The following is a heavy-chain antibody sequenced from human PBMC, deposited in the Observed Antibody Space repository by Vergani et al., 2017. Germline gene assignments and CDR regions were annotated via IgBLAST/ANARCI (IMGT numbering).Heavy chain of an antibody. CDR1: GGTFSSYA. J-gene: IGHJ5*02. V-gene: IGHV1-69*01. Sequence: QVQLVQSGAEVKKPGSSVTVSCKASGGTFSSYAISWVRQAPGQGLEWMGGIIPIFGTANYAQKFQGRVTITADESTSTAYMELSSLRSEDTAVYYCARDTPQQLVGDNWFDPWGQGTLVTVSS. CDR3: ARDTPQQLVGDNWFDP. D-gene: IGHD6-13*01. CDR2: IIPIFGTA.